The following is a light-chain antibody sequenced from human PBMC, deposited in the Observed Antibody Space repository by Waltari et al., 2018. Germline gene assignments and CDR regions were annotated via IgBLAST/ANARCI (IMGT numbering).Light chain of an antibody. Sequence: DVVMTQSPLSLPVTLGQPASISCRSSQSLVRSNGDTFLTWFQQRPGQSPRRLIYKVSNRDWGIPDKFSGSGSGTDFTLKISRVEAEDVGIYYCMQSTFWPTFGQGTKVEI. CDR1: QSLVRSNGDTF. J-gene: IGKJ1*01. V-gene: IGKV2-30*02. CDR2: KVS. CDR3: MQSTFWPT.